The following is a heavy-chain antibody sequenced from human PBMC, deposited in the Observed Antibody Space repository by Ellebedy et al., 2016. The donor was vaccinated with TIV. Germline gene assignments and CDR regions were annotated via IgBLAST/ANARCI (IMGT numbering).Heavy chain of an antibody. D-gene: IGHD3-9*01. CDR1: GGTFSSYA. V-gene: IGHV1-69*13. CDR2: IIPIFGTA. J-gene: IGHJ4*02. Sequence: AASVKVSCKASGGTFSSYAISWVRQAPGQGLEWMGGIIPIFGTANYAQKFQGRVTITADESTSTAYMELSSLRSEDTAVYYCARVWLGGDILTGRDKWGQGTLVTVSS. CDR3: ARVWLGGDILTGRDK.